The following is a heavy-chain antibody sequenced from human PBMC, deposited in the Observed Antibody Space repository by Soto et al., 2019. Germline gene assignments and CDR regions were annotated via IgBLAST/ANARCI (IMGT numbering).Heavy chain of an antibody. V-gene: IGHV4-31*03. D-gene: IGHD6-19*01. CDR2: IYYSGNT. J-gene: IGHJ4*02. Sequence: PSETLSLTCSVSGGSITTGGYYWSWIRQHPGKGLEWIGYIYYSGNTYYNPSLKSRVTISLDTSKNQFSLKLSSVTAADTAVYYCARARYSSHYHIDNWGQGTLVTVSS. CDR1: GGSITTGGYY. CDR3: ARARYSSHYHIDN.